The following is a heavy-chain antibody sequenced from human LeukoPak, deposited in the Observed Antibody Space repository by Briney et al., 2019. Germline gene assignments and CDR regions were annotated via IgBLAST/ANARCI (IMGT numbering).Heavy chain of an antibody. Sequence: PGGSLSLSCAASGFTFSTYWTGWVRQAPGKGLEWVANIKQDGSEKYYVDSVKGRFTVSRDNAKNSLYLQMNTLRVEDTAVYYCVRDDPNESSSGWGQGTMVTVSS. CDR2: IKQDGSEK. D-gene: IGHD6-6*01. J-gene: IGHJ3*01. CDR3: VRDDPNESSSG. V-gene: IGHV3-7*01. CDR1: GFTFSTYW.